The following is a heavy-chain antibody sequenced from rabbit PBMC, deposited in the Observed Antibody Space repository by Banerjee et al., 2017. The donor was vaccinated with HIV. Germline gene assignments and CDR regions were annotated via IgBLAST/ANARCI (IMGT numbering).Heavy chain of an antibody. V-gene: IGHV1S45*01. CDR2: IDTGSGSA. J-gene: IGHJ4*01. Sequence: QEQLEESGGGLVKPEGSLTLTCKASGFDFSSNAMCWVRQAPGEGLEWIGCIDTGSGSAYYASWAKGRFTISKASWTTVTLQMTSLTAADTASYFCARDLAGVIGWNFNLWGPGTLVTVS. CDR3: ARDLAGVIGWNFNL. D-gene: IGHD4-1*01. CDR1: GFDFSSNA.